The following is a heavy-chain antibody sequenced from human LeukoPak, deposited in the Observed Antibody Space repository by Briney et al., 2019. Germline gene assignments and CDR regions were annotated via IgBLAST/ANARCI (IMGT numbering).Heavy chain of an antibody. V-gene: IGHV3-21*01. Sequence: GGSLRLSCAASGFTFSSYSMNWVRQAPGKGLEWVSSISSSSSYIYYADSVKGRFTISRDNAKNSLYLQMNSLRAEDTAVYYCARDLEYQLLFRGYYMDVWGKGTTVTVSS. CDR1: GFTFSSYS. D-gene: IGHD2-2*01. CDR3: ARDLEYQLLFRGYYMDV. CDR2: ISSSSSYI. J-gene: IGHJ6*03.